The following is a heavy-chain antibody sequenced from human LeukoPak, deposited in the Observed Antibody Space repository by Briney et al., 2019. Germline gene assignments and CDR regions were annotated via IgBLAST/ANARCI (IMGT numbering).Heavy chain of an antibody. CDR3: AKSLGGSGWYRGYYYHHSMDV. J-gene: IGHJ6*02. D-gene: IGHD6-19*01. V-gene: IGHV3-9*01. CDR1: GFNFDVYG. CDR2: INWNSDSI. Sequence: GRSLRLSCAASGFNFDVYGMHRVRQAPGKGLEWVSGINWNSDSINYADSVKGRFTISRDNAKNSLYLQMNSLRAEDTALYYCAKSLGGSGWYRGYYYHHSMDVWGQGTTVTVSS.